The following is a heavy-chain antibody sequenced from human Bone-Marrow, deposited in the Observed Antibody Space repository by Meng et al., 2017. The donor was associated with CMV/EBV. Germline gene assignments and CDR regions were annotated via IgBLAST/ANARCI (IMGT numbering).Heavy chain of an antibody. CDR3: ARGSSPGGAYYDFWSGYYTPSPVDY. D-gene: IGHD3-3*01. Sequence: ASVKVSCKASGYTFTSYGISWVRQAPGQGLEWMGWISAYNGNTNYAQKLQGRVTMTTDTSTSTAYMELSSLRSEDTAVYYCARGSSPGGAYYDFWSGYYTPSPVDYWGQGTLVTVSS. V-gene: IGHV1-18*01. CDR1: GYTFTSYG. J-gene: IGHJ4*02. CDR2: ISAYNGNT.